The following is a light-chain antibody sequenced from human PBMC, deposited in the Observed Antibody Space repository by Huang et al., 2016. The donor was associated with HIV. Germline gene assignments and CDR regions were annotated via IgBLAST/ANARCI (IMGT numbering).Light chain of an antibody. J-gene: IGKJ1*01. Sequence: IVMTQSPDSLAVSLGETATINCKSSQSLLFRSNNKNYLAWYQQKPGQPPTLLMSWASTRGSGGPSRFSGGGSGTGFTLTISSLQAEDVAVYFCQQYFDVPWTFGRGTKVEIK. CDR1: QSLLFRSNNKNY. V-gene: IGKV4-1*01. CDR2: WAS. CDR3: QQYFDVPWT.